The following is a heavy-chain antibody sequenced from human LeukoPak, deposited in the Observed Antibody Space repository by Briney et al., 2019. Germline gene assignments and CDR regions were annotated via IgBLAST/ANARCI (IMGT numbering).Heavy chain of an antibody. CDR1: GGSINTANYY. CDR2: IYYSETT. V-gene: IGHV4-39*01. J-gene: IGHJ6*03. Sequence: PSETLSLTCTVSGGSINTANYYWGWLRQPPGKGLEWIGSIYYSETTYDNPSLKSRVTISIETSKNQFSLRLSSVTASDTAVYYCTRQRADYYYYYVDVWGEGTTVAVS. CDR3: TRQRADYYYYYVDV.